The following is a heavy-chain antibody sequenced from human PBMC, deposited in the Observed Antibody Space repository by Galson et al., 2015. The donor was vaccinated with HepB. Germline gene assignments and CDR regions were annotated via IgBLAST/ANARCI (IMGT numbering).Heavy chain of an antibody. CDR3: ARGSSSGYFAFDI. Sequence: SLRLSCAASGFTFSSYAMHWVRQAPGKGLEWVAVISYDGSNKYYADSVKGRFTISRDNSKNTLYLQMNSLRAEDTAVYYCARGSSSGYFAFDIWGQGTMVTVSS. D-gene: IGHD3-22*01. J-gene: IGHJ3*02. CDR2: ISYDGSNK. CDR1: GFTFSSYA. V-gene: IGHV3-30*04.